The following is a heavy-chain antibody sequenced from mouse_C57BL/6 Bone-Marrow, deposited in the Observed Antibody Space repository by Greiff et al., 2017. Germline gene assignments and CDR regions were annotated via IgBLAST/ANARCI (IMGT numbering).Heavy chain of an antibody. D-gene: IGHD2-4*01. CDR3: ARVGNYDYDEDY. J-gene: IGHJ2*01. CDR1: GYTFTDYY. CDR2: INPNNGGT. V-gene: IGHV1-26*01. Sequence: VQLQQSGPELVKPGASVKISCKASGYTFTDYYMNWVKQSHGKSLEWIGDINPNNGGTSYNQKFKGKATLTVDKSSSTAYMELRSLTSEDSAVYYCARVGNYDYDEDYWGQGTTLTVSS.